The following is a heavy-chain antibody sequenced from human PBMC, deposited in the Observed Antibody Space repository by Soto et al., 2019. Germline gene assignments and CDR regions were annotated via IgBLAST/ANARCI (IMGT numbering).Heavy chain of an antibody. CDR2: INPNSGGT. D-gene: IGHD3-10*01. CDR3: ARASRITMVRGVPRGFDP. V-gene: IGHV1-2*04. J-gene: IGHJ5*02. Sequence: ASVKVSCKASGYTFTGYYMHWVRQAPGQGLEWMGWINPNSGGTNYAQKFQGWVTMTRDTSISTAYMELSRLRSDDTAVYYCARASRITMVRGVPRGFDPWGQGTLVTVSS. CDR1: GYTFTGYY.